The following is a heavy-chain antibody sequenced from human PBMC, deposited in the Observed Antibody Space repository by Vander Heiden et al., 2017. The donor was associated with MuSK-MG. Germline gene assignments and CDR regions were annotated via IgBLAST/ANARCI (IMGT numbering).Heavy chain of an antibody. CDR3: ARLSRDRIRSQYYFDY. Sequence: QVQLQQWGAGLLKPSETLSLTCAVYGGSFSGYYWSWIRQPPGKGLEWIGEINHSGSTNYNPSLKSRVTISVDTSKNQFSLKLSSVTAADTAVYYCARLSRDRIRSQYYFDYWGQGTLVTVSS. CDR2: INHSGST. CDR1: GGSFSGYY. D-gene: IGHD3-3*02. J-gene: IGHJ4*02. V-gene: IGHV4-34*01.